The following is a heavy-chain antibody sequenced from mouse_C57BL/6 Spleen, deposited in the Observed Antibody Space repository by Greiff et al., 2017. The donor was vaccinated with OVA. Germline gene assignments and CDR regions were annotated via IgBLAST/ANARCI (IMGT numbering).Heavy chain of an antibody. Sequence: QVQLQQPGAELVRPGSSVKLSCKASGYTFTSYWMHWVKQRPIQGLEWIGNIDPSDSETHYNQKFKDKATLTVDKSSSTAYMQLSSLTSEDSAVYYCAREGGTRELAYWGQGTLVTVSA. V-gene: IGHV1-52*01. CDR3: AREGGTRELAY. CDR1: GYTFTSYW. D-gene: IGHD3-3*01. J-gene: IGHJ3*01. CDR2: IDPSDSET.